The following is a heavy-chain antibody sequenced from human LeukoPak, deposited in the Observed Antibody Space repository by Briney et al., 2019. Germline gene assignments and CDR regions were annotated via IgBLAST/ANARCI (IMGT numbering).Heavy chain of an antibody. CDR3: AKGACSSTSCYNWFDP. J-gene: IGHJ5*02. D-gene: IGHD2-2*01. CDR2: LSASGAST. V-gene: IGHV3-23*01. CDR1: GFTFSSFA. Sequence: GGSLRLSCAASGFTFSSFAMSWVRQAPGKGLEWVSVLSASGASTYYADSVKGRFTISRDNSKNTLYLQMNSLRAEDTAVYYCAKGACSSTSCYNWFDPWGQGTLVTVSS.